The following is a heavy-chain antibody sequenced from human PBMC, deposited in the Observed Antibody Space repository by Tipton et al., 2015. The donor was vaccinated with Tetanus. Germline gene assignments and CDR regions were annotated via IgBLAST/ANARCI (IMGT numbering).Heavy chain of an antibody. CDR3: ARGTMVRGVIFLDY. D-gene: IGHD3-10*01. V-gene: IGHV4-39*07. Sequence: TLSLTCTVSGGSISSSSYYWGWIRQPPGKGLEWIGSIYYSGSTYYNPSLQSRVTISLDTSKNQFSLNLTSVTAADTAVYYCARGTMVRGVIFLDYWGQGTLVTVSS. CDR2: IYYSGST. J-gene: IGHJ4*02. CDR1: GGSISSSSYY.